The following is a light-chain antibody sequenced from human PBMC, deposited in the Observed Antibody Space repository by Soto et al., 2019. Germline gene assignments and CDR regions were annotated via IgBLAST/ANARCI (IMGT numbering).Light chain of an antibody. V-gene: IGLV8-61*01. CDR1: SGSVSASYY. Sequence: QAVVTQEPSFSVSPGGTVTLTCGLSSGSVSASYYPNWYQQTPGQAPRALIYNTNSRSSGVPDRFSGSILGNKAALTITGAQAHDQSDYYCMLHMGSGIWAFGGGTKVTVL. J-gene: IGLJ2*01. CDR3: MLHMGSGIWA. CDR2: NTN.